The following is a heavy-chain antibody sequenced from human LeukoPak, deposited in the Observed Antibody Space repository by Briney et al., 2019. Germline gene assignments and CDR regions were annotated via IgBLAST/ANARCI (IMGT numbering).Heavy chain of an antibody. D-gene: IGHD2-2*01. CDR3: VRDAGAGDWFDP. Sequence: SETLSLTCTVSGGSISSYYWSWIRQPAGKGLEWIGRIYTSGSTNYNPSLKSRVTMSVDTSKNQFSLKLSSVTAADTAMYYCVRDAGAGDWFDPWGQGTLVTVSS. V-gene: IGHV4-4*07. CDR1: GGSISSYY. J-gene: IGHJ5*02. CDR2: IYTSGST.